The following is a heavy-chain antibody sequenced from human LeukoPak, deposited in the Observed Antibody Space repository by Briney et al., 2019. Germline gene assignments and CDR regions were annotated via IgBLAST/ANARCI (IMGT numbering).Heavy chain of an antibody. CDR2: ITTSGDFT. CDR3: AKVAGDGNICRDC. CDR1: GFTFSSNA. D-gene: IGHD5-24*01. V-gene: IGHV3-23*01. J-gene: IGHJ4*02. Sequence: GGSLRLSCAASGFTFSSNAMSWVRQAPGKGLEWVSSITTSGDFTFYADSVKGRFTVSRDNSKNTLNLQMNSLTAEDTAVYYCAKVAGDGNICRDCWGQGTLVTVSS.